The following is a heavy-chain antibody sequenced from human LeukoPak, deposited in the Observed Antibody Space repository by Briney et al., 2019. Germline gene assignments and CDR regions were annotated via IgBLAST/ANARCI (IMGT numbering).Heavy chain of an antibody. Sequence: SETLSLTCTVSGGSISSGRYYWSWIRQPAGKGLEWIGRIYTSGSTYYNPSLKSRVTISVDTSKNQFSLKLSPVTAADTAVYYCARHPYDAFDIWGQGTMVTVSS. CDR1: GGSISSGRYY. J-gene: IGHJ3*02. CDR2: IYTSGST. V-gene: IGHV4-61*02. CDR3: ARHPYDAFDI.